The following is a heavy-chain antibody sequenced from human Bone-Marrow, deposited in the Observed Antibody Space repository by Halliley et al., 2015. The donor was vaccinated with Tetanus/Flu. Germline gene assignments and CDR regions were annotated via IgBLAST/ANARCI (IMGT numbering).Heavy chain of an antibody. CDR3: ARTDTAVVAFDY. J-gene: IGHJ4*02. D-gene: IGHD5-18*01. V-gene: IGHV4-39*01. Sequence: TLSLTCTVSGASLSMNTFYWGWIRQPPGKGLEWIGSVFFSGHTYYNPSLKSRVTMSVGTSTNQFSLRLNSATATDTAVYYCARTDTAVVAFDYWGQGTLVTVSS. CDR2: VFFSGHT. CDR1: GASLSMNTFY.